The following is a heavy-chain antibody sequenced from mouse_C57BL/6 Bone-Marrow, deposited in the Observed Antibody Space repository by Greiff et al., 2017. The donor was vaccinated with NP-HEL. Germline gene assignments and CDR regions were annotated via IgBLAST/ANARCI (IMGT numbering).Heavy chain of an antibody. CDR1: GYTFTSYW. CDR2: IYPGSGST. CDR3: ARGGYDYDND. Sequence: VQLHQSGAELVKPGASVKMSCKASGYTFTSYWITWVKQRPGQGLEWIGDIYPGSGSTNYNEKFKSKATLTVDTSSSTAYMQLSSLTSEDSAVYYCARGGYDYDNDWGKGTTLTVSA. J-gene: IGHJ2*01. V-gene: IGHV1-55*01. D-gene: IGHD2-4*01.